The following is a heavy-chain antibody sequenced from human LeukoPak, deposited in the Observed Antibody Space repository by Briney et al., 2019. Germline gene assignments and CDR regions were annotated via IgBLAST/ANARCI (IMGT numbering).Heavy chain of an antibody. V-gene: IGHV1-8*01. CDR1: GYTFTSYD. CDR3: ARTRCSSTSCYRYGMDV. J-gene: IGHJ6*02. D-gene: IGHD2-2*02. Sequence: GASVKVSCKASGYTFTSYDINWVRQATGQGLEWMGWMNPNSGNTGYAQKFQGRVTMTRNTSISTAYMELSSLRSEDTAVYYCARTRCSSTSCYRYGMDVWGQGTTVTVSS. CDR2: MNPNSGNT.